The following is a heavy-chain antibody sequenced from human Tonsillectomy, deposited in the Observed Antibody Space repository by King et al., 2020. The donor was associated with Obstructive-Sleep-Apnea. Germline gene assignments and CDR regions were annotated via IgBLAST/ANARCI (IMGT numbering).Heavy chain of an antibody. CDR1: GFTFSDYG. D-gene: IGHD2-2*01. J-gene: IGHJ4*02. Sequence: VQLVESGGGVVQPGRSLRLSCAVFGFTFSDYGMHWVRQVLGKGLGGVAFIRYDGNTEHCTDSVTVRFTNSRDNSKNTGYLRMDSRRIEDAAVYYCATLPVVPDTVNDYWGQGTLVIVSP. CDR2: IRYDGNTE. CDR3: ATLPVVPDTVNDY. V-gene: IGHV3-30*02.